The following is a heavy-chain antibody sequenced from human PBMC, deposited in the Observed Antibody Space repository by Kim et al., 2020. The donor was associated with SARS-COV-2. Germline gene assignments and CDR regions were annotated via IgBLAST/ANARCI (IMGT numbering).Heavy chain of an antibody. J-gene: IGHJ5*02. CDR1: GGSISSYY. CDR3: ARGDQLLYKGWFDP. D-gene: IGHD2-2*02. CDR2: IYYSGST. Sequence: SETLSLTCTVSGGSISSYYWSWIRQPPGKGLEWIGYIYYSGSTNYNPSLKSRVTISVDTSKNQFSLKLSSVTAADTAVYYCARGDQLLYKGWFDPWGQGTLVTVSS. V-gene: IGHV4-59*01.